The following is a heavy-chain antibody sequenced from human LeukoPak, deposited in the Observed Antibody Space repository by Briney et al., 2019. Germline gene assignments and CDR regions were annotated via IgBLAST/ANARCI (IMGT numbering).Heavy chain of an antibody. CDR3: ARGHSGYSYVFDY. D-gene: IGHD5-18*01. V-gene: IGHV3-7*01. CDR2: IKQDGSEK. J-gene: IGHJ4*02. Sequence: GGSLRLSCAASGFPFSSYWMSWVRQAPGKGLEWVANIKQDGSEKYYVDSVKGRFTISRDNAKNSLSLQMNSLRAEDTAIYYCARGHSGYSYVFDYWAQGTLVTVSP. CDR1: GFPFSSYW.